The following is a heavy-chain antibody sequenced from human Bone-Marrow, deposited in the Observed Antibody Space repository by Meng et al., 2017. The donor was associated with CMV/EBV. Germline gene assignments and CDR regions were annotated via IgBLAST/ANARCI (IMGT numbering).Heavy chain of an antibody. J-gene: IGHJ6*02. V-gene: IGHV3-11*04. CDR1: GFTFSDYY. D-gene: IGHD3-3*01. CDR3: AREEASLYYDFWSGWDYYGMDV. Sequence: GESLKISCAASGFTFSDYYMSWIRQAPGKGLEWVSYISSSGSTIYYADSVKGRFTISRDNAKNTLYLQMNSLRAEDTAVYYCAREEASLYYDFWSGWDYYGMDVWGQGTTVTVSS. CDR2: ISSSGSTI.